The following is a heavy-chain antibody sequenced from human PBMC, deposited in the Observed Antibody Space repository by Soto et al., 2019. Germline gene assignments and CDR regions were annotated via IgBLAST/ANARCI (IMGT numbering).Heavy chain of an antibody. V-gene: IGHV2-5*02. CDR1: GFSLSTSGAA. J-gene: IGHJ5*02. D-gene: IGHD3-3*01. CDR2: IYWDGDK. CDR3: AHRATMTIFGLIIDNGIGFDP. Sequence: QINLIESGPTLVKPTQTLTLTCTFSGFSLSTSGAAVGWVRQPPGRALEWLALIYWDGDKRYNASLGNRLTITKDTSMNQVVLTLTKVDPADTATYYCAHRATMTIFGLIIDNGIGFDPWGQGTRVIVSS.